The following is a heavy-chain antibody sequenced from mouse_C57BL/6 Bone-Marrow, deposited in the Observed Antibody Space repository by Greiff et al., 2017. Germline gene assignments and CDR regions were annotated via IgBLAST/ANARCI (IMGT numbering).Heavy chain of an antibody. Sequence: QVQLQQPGAELVKPGASVKLSCKASGYTFTSYWMHWVKQRPGQGLEWIGMIHPNSGSTNYNEKFKSKATLTVDKSSSTAYMQLSSLTSEDSAVYYCARDGYDDPYWYFDVWGTGTTVTVFS. CDR1: GYTFTSYW. CDR3: ARDGYDDPYWYFDV. J-gene: IGHJ1*03. CDR2: IHPNSGST. V-gene: IGHV1-64*01. D-gene: IGHD2-2*01.